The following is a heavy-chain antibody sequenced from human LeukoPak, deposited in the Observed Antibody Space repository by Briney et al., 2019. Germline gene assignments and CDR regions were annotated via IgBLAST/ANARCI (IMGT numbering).Heavy chain of an antibody. V-gene: IGHV4-34*01. D-gene: IGHD5-18*01. J-gene: IGHJ4*02. CDR3: ARRGLLEDTAMVNNYFDY. Sequence: SETLSLTCAVYGGSFSGIYWSWIRQPPGKGREWFGEINNSGSTNSNPSLKSRVTISVDTSKNQFSLKLSSVTAADTAVYYWARRGLLEDTAMVNNYFDYWGQGTLVTVPS. CDR2: INNSGST. CDR1: GGSFSGIY.